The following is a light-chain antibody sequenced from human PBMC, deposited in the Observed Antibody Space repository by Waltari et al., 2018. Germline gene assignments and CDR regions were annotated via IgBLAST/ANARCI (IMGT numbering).Light chain of an antibody. CDR2: GDH. Sequence: NFMLTQPHSVSESPGKTVTISCSGNSGNIATNYVQWYQQRPGSEPLAVIYGDHQRPSGVPDRFSGSIDSSSNTATLTISGLRTEDEAHYFCQSYDSTKHAVVFGGGTKLTVL. CDR1: SGNIATNY. J-gene: IGLJ2*01. CDR3: QSYDSTKHAVV. V-gene: IGLV6-57*02.